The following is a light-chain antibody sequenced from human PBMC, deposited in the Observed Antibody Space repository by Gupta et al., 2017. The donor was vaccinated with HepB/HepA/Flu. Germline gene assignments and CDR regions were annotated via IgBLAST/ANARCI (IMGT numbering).Light chain of an antibody. J-gene: IGLJ3*02. CDR3: AAWDDSLSGWV. Sequence: QSVLTQPPSASGTPGQRVTISCSGSSSNIGSNYVYWYQQLPGTAPKLLIYRNNQRPSGVPDRFSGSKSGTSASLAISGLRSEDEADYYCAAWDDSLSGWVFGGGTKLIVL. CDR2: RNN. CDR1: SSNIGSNY. V-gene: IGLV1-47*01.